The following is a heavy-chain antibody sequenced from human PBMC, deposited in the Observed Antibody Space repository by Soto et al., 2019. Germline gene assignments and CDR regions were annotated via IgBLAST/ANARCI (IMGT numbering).Heavy chain of an antibody. J-gene: IGHJ6*02. D-gene: IGHD6-6*01. CDR2: IIPIFGTA. V-gene: IGHV1-69*13. CDR1: GGTFSSYA. Sequence: SVKVSCKASGGTFSSYAISWVRQAPGQGLEWMGGIIPIFGTANYAQKFQGRVTITADESTSTAYMELSSLRSEDTAVYYCARDYHGSSFFYYYYGMDVWGQGTTVTVSS. CDR3: ARDYHGSSFFYYYYGMDV.